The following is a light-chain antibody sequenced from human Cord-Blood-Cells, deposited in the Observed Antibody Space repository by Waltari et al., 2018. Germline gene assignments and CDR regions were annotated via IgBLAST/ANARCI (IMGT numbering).Light chain of an antibody. Sequence: TQIPQPPSTLSACVGERDTITCRACQSISSWLAWYQQKPGKSPKLLNDEAARLESGGPSRFSGSGSGTEFTLTISSLQPDDCATYYCQQYNSYSQTFGQGTKVEIK. J-gene: IGKJ1*01. V-gene: IGKV1-5*01. CDR3: QQYNSYSQT. CDR2: EAA. CDR1: QSISSW.